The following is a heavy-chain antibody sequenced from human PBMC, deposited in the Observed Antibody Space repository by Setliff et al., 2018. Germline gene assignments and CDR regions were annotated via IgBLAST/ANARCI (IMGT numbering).Heavy chain of an antibody. CDR2: IYPGDSDT. CDR1: GYSFTSYW. J-gene: IGHJ4*02. Sequence: GESLKISCKGSGYSFTSYWIGWVRQMPGKGLEWMGIIYPGDSDTRYSPSFQGQVTISADKSISTAYLQMNSLRAEDTAVYYCVRDTTSGWMLTNWGQGTLVTVSS. V-gene: IGHV5-51*01. CDR3: VRDTTSGWMLTN. D-gene: IGHD6-25*01.